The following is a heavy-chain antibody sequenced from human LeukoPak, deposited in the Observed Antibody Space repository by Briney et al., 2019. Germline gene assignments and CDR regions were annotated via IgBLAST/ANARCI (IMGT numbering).Heavy chain of an antibody. CDR3: ARGQRGSGSYWGNPYYYYMDV. V-gene: IGHV1-18*01. D-gene: IGHD3-10*01. CDR2: ISAYNGNT. J-gene: IGHJ6*03. Sequence: ASVKVSCKASGYTFTSYAMNWVRQAPGQGLEWMGWISAYNGNTNYAQKLQGRVTMTTDTSTSTAYMELRSLRSDDTAVYYCARGQRGSGSYWGNPYYYYMDVWGKGTTVTISS. CDR1: GYTFTSYA.